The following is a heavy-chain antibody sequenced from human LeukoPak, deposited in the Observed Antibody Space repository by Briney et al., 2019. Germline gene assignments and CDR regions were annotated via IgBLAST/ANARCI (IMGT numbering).Heavy chain of an antibody. CDR3: ARDLFGGRWPFYY. J-gene: IGHJ4*02. Sequence: ASVKVSCKASGYTFTGYYIHWVRQAPGQGLEWMGWINTNTGNPTYAQGFTGRFVFSLDTSVSTAYLQISSLKAEDTAVYYCARDLFGGRWPFYYWGQGTLVTVSS. V-gene: IGHV7-4-1*02. D-gene: IGHD5-24*01. CDR2: INTNTGNP. CDR1: GYTFTGYY.